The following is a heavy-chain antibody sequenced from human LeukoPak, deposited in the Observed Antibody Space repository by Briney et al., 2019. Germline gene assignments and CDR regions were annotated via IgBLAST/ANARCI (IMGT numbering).Heavy chain of an antibody. D-gene: IGHD6-13*01. V-gene: IGHV1-2*04. CDR2: INPNSGGT. CDR3: ARDRKAAAGTFHY. Sequence: ASVKVSCKASGYTFTGYYMHWVRQAPGQGLEWMGWINPNSGGTNYAQKFQGWVTITRDTSASTAYMELSSLRSEDTAVYYCARDRKAAAGTFHYWGQGTLVTVSS. CDR1: GYTFTGYY. J-gene: IGHJ4*02.